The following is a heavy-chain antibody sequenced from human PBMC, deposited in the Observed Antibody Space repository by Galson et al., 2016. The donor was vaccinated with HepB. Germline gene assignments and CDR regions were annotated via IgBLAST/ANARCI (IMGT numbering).Heavy chain of an antibody. Sequence: PRLSCAASGFTFSSYAMTWVRQAPGKGLEWVSVITSGGSTYYAASVKGRFTISRDNSKNTLYVQMNNLGAEDTAVYYCAKEDNIAGATTINNWGQGTLVTVSS. CDR2: ITSGGST. J-gene: IGHJ4*02. D-gene: IGHD1-26*01. CDR1: GFTFSSYA. CDR3: AKEDNIAGATTINN. V-gene: IGHV3-23*01.